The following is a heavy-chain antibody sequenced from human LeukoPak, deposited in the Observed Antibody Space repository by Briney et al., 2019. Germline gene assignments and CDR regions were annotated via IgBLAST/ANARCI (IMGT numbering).Heavy chain of an antibody. V-gene: IGHV1-2*02. CDR1: GNTFSSYD. CDR2: INPNSGGT. J-gene: IGHJ4*02. CDR3: ARADGDPDY. D-gene: IGHD4-17*01. Sequence: ASVKVSCKASGNTFSSYDINWVRQATGQGLEWMGWINPNSGGTNYAQKFQGRVTMTRDTSISTAYMELSRLRSDDTAVYYCARADGDPDYWGQGTLVTVSS.